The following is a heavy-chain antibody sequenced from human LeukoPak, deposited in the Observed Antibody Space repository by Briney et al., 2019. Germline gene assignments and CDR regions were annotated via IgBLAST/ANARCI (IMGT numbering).Heavy chain of an antibody. CDR2: ISSSGGTT. D-gene: IGHD6-13*01. Sequence: PGGSLRLSCAASGFTFTSYAMSWGRQAPGKGLEWVSGISSSGGTTYYADSVKGRFTISRDNSKNTLYLQMNSLRAEDTAVYYCAKEPGIAAAMHDWFDPWGQGTLVTVSS. CDR1: GFTFTSYA. CDR3: AKEPGIAAAMHDWFDP. V-gene: IGHV3-23*01. J-gene: IGHJ5*02.